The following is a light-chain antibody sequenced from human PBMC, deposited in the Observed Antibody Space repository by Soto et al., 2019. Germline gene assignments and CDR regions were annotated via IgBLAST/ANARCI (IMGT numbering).Light chain of an antibody. CDR3: QQYGSSTGT. J-gene: IGKJ1*01. CDR2: RAS. V-gene: IGKV3-15*01. Sequence: IVMTQSPATLSVSPGERATLSCRASQNIYSNVAWYQQRPGQAPRLLIYRASTRAPGIPARFSGSGSGTDFTLTISRLEPEDFAVYYCQQYGSSTGTFGQGTKVDIK. CDR1: QNIYSN.